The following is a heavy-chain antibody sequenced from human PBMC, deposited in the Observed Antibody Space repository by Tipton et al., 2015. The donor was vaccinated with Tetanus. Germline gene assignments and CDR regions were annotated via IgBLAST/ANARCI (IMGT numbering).Heavy chain of an antibody. CDR1: GFTFSSYA. V-gene: IGHV3-23*01. CDR3: AKRVRDSMVRGVPSPHWYFDL. CDR2: ISGSGGST. J-gene: IGHJ2*01. D-gene: IGHD3-10*01. Sequence: SLRLSFAASGFTFSSYAMSWVRQAPGKGLEWVSAISGSGGSTYYADSVKGRFTISRDNSKNTLYLQMNSLRAEDTAVYYCAKRVRDSMVRGVPSPHWYFDLWGRGTLVTVSS.